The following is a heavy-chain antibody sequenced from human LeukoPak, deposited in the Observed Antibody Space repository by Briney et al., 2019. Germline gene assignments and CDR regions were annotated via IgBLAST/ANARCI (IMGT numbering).Heavy chain of an antibody. CDR2: IYHTGST. Sequence: SETLSLTCTVSGGSISSYYWSWIRQPPGKGLESIGYIYHTGSTKYNPSLKSRVTISVDTSKNQFSLKVTSVTAADTAVYFCARLTYGSGGYWFDYWGQGTLVTVSS. V-gene: IGHV4-59*01. D-gene: IGHD3-10*01. CDR3: ARLTYGSGGYWFDY. CDR1: GGSISSYY. J-gene: IGHJ4*02.